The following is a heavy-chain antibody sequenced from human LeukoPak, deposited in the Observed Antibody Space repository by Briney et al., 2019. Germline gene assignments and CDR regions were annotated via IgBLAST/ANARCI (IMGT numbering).Heavy chain of an antibody. CDR2: TNEAGGDK. D-gene: IGHD1-1*01. J-gene: IGHJ4*02. Sequence: GGSLRLSCAASGFTFSSYAMSWVRQAPGKGLECVASTNEAGGDKLYVDSVKGRFTISRDNSKNSLSLQMNSLTAEDTAIYYCAIATTGRGAFGSWGQGTLVTVSS. CDR3: AIATTGRGAFGS. V-gene: IGHV3-7*01. CDR1: GFTFSSYA.